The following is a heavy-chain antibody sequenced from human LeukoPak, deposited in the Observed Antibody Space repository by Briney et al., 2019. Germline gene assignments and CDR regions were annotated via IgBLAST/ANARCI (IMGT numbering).Heavy chain of an antibody. Sequence: GGSLRLSCAISGIAVTNNYMNWVRQAPGKGLEWVAVIQSDGNTYYADSVKDRFTISRDNSKKTLYLQMNSLRAEDTAVYYCTRGGWLGTNYHPIDYWGQGALVTVSS. CDR1: GIAVTNNY. J-gene: IGHJ4*02. CDR3: TRGGWLGTNYHPIDY. D-gene: IGHD3-10*01. CDR2: IQSDGNT. V-gene: IGHV3-66*01.